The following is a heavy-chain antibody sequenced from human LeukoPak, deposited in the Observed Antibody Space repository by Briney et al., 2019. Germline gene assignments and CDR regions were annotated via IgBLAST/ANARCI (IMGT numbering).Heavy chain of an antibody. D-gene: IGHD3-22*01. J-gene: IGHJ4*02. CDR3: ARGYYYDSSAYFDY. CDR2: IPHSGST. Sequence: AAETLSLTCAVYGGSFSGYYWSWIRQPPGKGLEWIGEIPHSGSTNYNPSLKSRVTISVDTSKNQFSLKLSSVTAADTAVYYCARGYYYDSSAYFDYWSQGTLVTVSS. V-gene: IGHV4-34*01. CDR1: GGSFSGYY.